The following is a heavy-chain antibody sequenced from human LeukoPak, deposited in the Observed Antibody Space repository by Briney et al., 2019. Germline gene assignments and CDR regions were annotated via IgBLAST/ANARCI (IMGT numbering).Heavy chain of an antibody. CDR1: GLSFSSYA. D-gene: IGHD3-10*01. CDR3: ARAMFRGVQIFDY. Sequence: GGSLCLSCAVSGLSFSSYALSWVRQPPGKGLEWVWAISGSGGSTYYADPVKGSFTTSGTNPKNSLYLPMNSLRAEDTAVYYCARAMFRGVQIFDYWGQGTLVTVSS. J-gene: IGHJ4*02. CDR2: ISGSGGST. V-gene: IGHV3-23*01.